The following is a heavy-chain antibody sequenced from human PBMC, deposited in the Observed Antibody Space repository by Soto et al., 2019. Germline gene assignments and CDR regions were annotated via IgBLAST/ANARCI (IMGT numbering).Heavy chain of an antibody. CDR3: ARGGRPSNYGYYYYMDV. CDR1: GFTVSSNY. V-gene: IGHV3-53*04. CDR2: IYSGGST. Sequence: PGGSLRLSCAASGFTVSSNYTSWVRQAPGKGLEWVSVIYSGGSTYYADSVKGRFTISRHNSKNTLYLQMNSLRAEDTAVYYCARGGRPSNYGYYYYMDVWGKGTTVTVSS. J-gene: IGHJ6*03. D-gene: IGHD4-4*01.